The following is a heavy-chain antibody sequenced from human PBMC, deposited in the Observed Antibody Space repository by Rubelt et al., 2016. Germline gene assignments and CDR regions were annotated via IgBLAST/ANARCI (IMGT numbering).Heavy chain of an antibody. Sequence: QVQLQESGPGLVKPSETLSLTCTVSGDSISSYYWTWIRQPPGKGLEWMGYIYYSGSTNYNPSLKSRVTISVDTPKNQFSLKLSSVTAADTAVYYCARVLGGTYYDAFDMWGQGTVVTVFS. CDR1: GDSISSYY. CDR2: IYYSGST. J-gene: IGHJ3*02. CDR3: ARVLGGTYYDAFDM. D-gene: IGHD1-26*01. V-gene: IGHV4-59*01.